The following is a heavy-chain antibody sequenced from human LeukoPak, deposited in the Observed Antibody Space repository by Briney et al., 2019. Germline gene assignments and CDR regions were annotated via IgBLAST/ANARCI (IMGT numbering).Heavy chain of an antibody. Sequence: GASVKVSCKASGYTFTSYGISWVRRAPGQGLEWMGWINPNSGNTGYAQKFPGRITMTRSTSISTAYLELSSLTSEDTAIYYCAKAPNEGRPLDLWGQGTMVTVSS. CDR3: AKAPNEGRPLDL. CDR1: GYTFTSYG. CDR2: INPNSGNT. D-gene: IGHD1-1*01. V-gene: IGHV1-8*01. J-gene: IGHJ3*01.